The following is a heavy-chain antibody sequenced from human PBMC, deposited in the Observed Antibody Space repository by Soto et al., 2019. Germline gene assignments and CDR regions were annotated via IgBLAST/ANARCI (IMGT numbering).Heavy chain of an antibody. CDR2: IYSGGST. Sequence: PGGSLRLSCAASGFTFTTYAMSWVRQAPGKGLEWVSVIYSGGSTYYADSVKGRFTISRDNSKNTLYLQMNSLRAEDTAVYYCARLYSSSWFDPWGQGTLVTVSS. CDR3: ARLYSSSWFDP. V-gene: IGHV3-53*01. J-gene: IGHJ5*02. D-gene: IGHD6-13*01. CDR1: GFTFTTYA.